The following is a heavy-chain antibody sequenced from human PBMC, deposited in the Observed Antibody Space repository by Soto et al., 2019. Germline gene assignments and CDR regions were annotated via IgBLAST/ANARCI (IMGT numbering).Heavy chain of an antibody. Sequence: ASVKVSCKASGYTFTGYYMHWVRQAPGQGLEWMGWINPNSGGTNYAQKFQGWVTMTRDTSISTAYMELSRLRSDDTAVYYCARDHCTNGVCFSFDSWGQGTLVTVSS. V-gene: IGHV1-2*04. CDR3: ARDHCTNGVCFSFDS. CDR2: INPNSGGT. CDR1: GYTFTGYY. J-gene: IGHJ4*02. D-gene: IGHD2-8*01.